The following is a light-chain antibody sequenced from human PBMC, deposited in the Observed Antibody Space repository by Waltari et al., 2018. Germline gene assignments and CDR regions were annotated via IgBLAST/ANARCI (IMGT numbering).Light chain of an antibody. CDR1: QSISTY. Sequence: DIQMTQSPSSLSASLRERVLITCRASQSISTYLNWYQVKPGKAPKLLISAESTLQGGVPSRFSGSGSGADFTLTISNLQPDDYATYCCQQSYSIPCAFGHGTKLEIK. V-gene: IGKV1-39*01. CDR2: AES. J-gene: IGKJ2*01. CDR3: QQSYSIPCA.